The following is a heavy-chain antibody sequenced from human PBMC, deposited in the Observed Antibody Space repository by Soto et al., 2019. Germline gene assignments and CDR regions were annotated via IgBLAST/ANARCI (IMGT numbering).Heavy chain of an antibody. Sequence: SETLSLTCTVSGGSISNYYWSWIRQPPGKGLEWIGYLYYTGSTNYNPSLKSRVTISVDTSKNQFSLTLSSVTAADTAVYYCARYLGLRGGNDYWGQGTLVTV. CDR2: LYYTGST. J-gene: IGHJ4*02. CDR1: GGSISNYY. V-gene: IGHV4-59*12. D-gene: IGHD2-15*01. CDR3: ARYLGLRGGNDY.